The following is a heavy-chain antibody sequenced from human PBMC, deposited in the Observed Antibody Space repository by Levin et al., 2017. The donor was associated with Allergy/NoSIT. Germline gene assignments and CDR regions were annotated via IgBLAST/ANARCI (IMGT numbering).Heavy chain of an antibody. D-gene: IGHD2-15*01. CDR2: IVPISRTI. V-gene: IGHV1-69*06. CDR3: AAMYCGSGTCYSGGLY. J-gene: IGHJ4*02. Sequence: KISCKTSGGNLNNYAINWVRQAPGQGLECLGGIVPISRTITYAQKFQDRLTITADTPTNTAYMELSSLTAEDTAVYYCAAMYCGSGTCYSGGLYWGQGTLVTVSS. CDR1: GGNLNNYA.